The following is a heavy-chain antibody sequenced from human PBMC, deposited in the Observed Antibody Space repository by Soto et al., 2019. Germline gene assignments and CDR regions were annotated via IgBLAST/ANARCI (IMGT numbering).Heavy chain of an antibody. J-gene: IGHJ5*02. D-gene: IGHD3-10*01. CDR2: TNYRSKWYY. CDR1: GDSVSSNSVA. Sequence: SQTLSLTCAISGDSVSSNSVAWIWIRQSPSRGLEWLGRTNYRSKWYYDYASSVKSRITINPDTSKNQFSLQLKSVTPEDTAVYYCARDFILRGVYSPNWFDPWGQGTQVTVSS. CDR3: ARDFILRGVYSPNWFDP. V-gene: IGHV6-1*01.